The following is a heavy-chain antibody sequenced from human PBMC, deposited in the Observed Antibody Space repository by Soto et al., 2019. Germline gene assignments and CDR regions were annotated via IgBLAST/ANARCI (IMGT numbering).Heavy chain of an antibody. V-gene: IGHV3-21*06. J-gene: IGHJ4*02. CDR2: ISSTTNYI. CDR1: GLTFTRYS. CDR3: ARESEDLTSNFDY. Sequence: GGSLRLSCAASGLTFTRYSMNWVRQAPGKGLEWVSSISSTTNYIYYGDSMKGRFTISRDNAKNSLYLEMNSLRAEDTAVYYCARESEDLTSNFDYWGQGTLVTVSS.